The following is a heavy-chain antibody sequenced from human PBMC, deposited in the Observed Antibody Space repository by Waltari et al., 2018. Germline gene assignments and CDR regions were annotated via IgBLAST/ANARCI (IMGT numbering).Heavy chain of an antibody. CDR3: ARAYCGGDCYYDYYYYGMDV. CDR2: IIPILGTA. V-gene: IGHV1-69*12. J-gene: IGHJ6*02. Sequence: QVQLVQSGAEVKKPGSSVKVSCKASGGTFRSYAISWVRQAPGQGLEWMGGIIPILGTANYAQKCQGRVTIAAEESTSTAYMGLSSLRSEDTAVYYCARAYCGGDCYYDYYYYGMDVWGQGTTVTVSS. D-gene: IGHD2-21*01. CDR1: GGTFRSYA.